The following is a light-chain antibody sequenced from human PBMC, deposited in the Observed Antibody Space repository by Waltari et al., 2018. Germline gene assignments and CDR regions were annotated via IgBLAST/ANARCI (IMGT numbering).Light chain of an antibody. CDR1: QSVNSN. J-gene: IGKJ2*01. V-gene: IGKV3-15*01. CDR2: GAS. CDR3: QQYNNWPPFT. Sequence: EIAMTQSPATLSVSPGERATLSCRASQSVNSNLAWYQQKPGQAPRLLIYGASTRATGIPARFSGSGSGTEFTLTISSLQSEDFAVYYCQQYNNWPPFTFGQGTKLEIK.